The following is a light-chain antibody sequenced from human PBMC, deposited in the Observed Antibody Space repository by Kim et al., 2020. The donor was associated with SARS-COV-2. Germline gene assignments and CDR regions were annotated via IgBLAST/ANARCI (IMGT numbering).Light chain of an antibody. V-gene: IGKV1-5*01. J-gene: IGKJ2*01. Sequence: DIQMTQSPSTLSASVGDRVTITCRASQSISSWLAWYQQKPGKAPKLLIYDASSLESGVPSRFSGSGSGTEFTLTISSLQPDDFATYYCQQYNSYSLTFGQGTKLKI. CDR3: QQYNSYSLT. CDR1: QSISSW. CDR2: DAS.